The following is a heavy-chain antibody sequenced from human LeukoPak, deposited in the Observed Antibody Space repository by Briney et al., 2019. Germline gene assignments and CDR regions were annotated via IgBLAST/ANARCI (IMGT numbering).Heavy chain of an antibody. CDR2: IIPIFGTA. CDR1: GGTFSSYA. D-gene: IGHD6-13*01. CDR3: ARGTKPILAAAARW. V-gene: IGHV1-69*06. Sequence: ASVKVSCKASGGTFSSYAISWVRQAPGQGLEWTGGIIPIFGTANYAQKFQGRVTITADKSTSTAYMELSSLRSEDTAVYYCARGTKPILAAAARWWGQGTLVTVSS. J-gene: IGHJ4*02.